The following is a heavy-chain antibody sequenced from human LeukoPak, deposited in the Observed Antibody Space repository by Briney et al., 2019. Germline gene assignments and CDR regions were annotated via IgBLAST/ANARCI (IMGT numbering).Heavy chain of an antibody. Sequence: GGSLRLSCAAPGFTFSGSAMHWVRQASGKGLEWVGRIRSKANSYATAYAASVKGRFTISRDDSKNTAYLQMNSLKTEDTAVYYCTRGSGSFDPWGQGTLVTVSS. CDR2: IRSKANSYAT. CDR3: TRGSGSFDP. V-gene: IGHV3-73*01. CDR1: GFTFSGSA. D-gene: IGHD3-10*01. J-gene: IGHJ5*02.